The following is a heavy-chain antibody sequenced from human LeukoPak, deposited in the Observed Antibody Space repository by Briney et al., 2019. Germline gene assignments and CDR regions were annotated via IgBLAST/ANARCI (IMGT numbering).Heavy chain of an antibody. CDR2: ISSSGSTI. Sequence: GGSLRLSCAASGFTFSDYYMSWIRQAPGKGLEWVSYISSSGSTIYYADSVKGRFTISRDNAKNSLYLQMNSLRAEDTALYYCARPSSGWYFYYFDYWGQGTLVTVSS. CDR3: ARPSSGWYFYYFDY. J-gene: IGHJ4*02. CDR1: GFTFSDYY. D-gene: IGHD6-19*01. V-gene: IGHV3-11*01.